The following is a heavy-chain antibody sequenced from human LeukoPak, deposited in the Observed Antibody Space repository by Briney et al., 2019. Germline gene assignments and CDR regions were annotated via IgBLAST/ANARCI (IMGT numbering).Heavy chain of an antibody. D-gene: IGHD6-13*01. J-gene: IGHJ3*02. V-gene: IGHV3-21*01. Sequence: GGSLRLSCAASGFTFSSYSMNWVRQAPGKGLEWVSSISSSSSYIYYADSVKGRFTISRDNAKNSLYLQMNSLRAEDTAVYYCARSIAAAAARAFDIWGQGTMVTVSS. CDR1: GFTFSSYS. CDR3: ARSIAAAAARAFDI. CDR2: ISSSSSYI.